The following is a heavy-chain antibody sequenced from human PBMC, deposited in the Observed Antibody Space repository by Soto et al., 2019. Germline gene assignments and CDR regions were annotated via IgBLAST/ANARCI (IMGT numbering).Heavy chain of an antibody. Sequence: GGSLRLSCAASGFTFSSYAMSWVRQAPGKGLEWVSAISGSDGSTYYADSVKGRFTISRDNSKNTLYLQMNSLRAEDTAVYYCAKCDVAAAGTGVTYWGQGTLVTVSS. CDR3: AKCDVAAAGTGVTY. CDR2: ISGSDGST. V-gene: IGHV3-23*01. J-gene: IGHJ4*02. CDR1: GFTFSSYA. D-gene: IGHD6-13*01.